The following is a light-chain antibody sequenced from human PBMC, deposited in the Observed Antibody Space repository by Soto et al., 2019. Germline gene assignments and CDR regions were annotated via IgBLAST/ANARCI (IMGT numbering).Light chain of an antibody. J-gene: IGKJ2*01. CDR2: ATS. CDR1: QSITNY. Sequence: DIQLTQSPSPLSASVGDRVTITCRASQSITNYLNWYQQKPGKAPKLLIYATSTLQSGVPSRFGGSGSGTEFALTISSLQPDDFATYYCQQSYSTPYTFGQGTKVDIK. V-gene: IGKV1-39*01. CDR3: QQSYSTPYT.